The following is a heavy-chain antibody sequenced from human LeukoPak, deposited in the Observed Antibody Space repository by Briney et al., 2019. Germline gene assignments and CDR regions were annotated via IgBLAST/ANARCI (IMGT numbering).Heavy chain of an antibody. J-gene: IGHJ4*02. V-gene: IGHV3-30*18. D-gene: IGHD6-13*01. CDR1: GFTFSSYG. CDR3: AKEGAAAHLDY. Sequence: GRSLRLSCAASGFTFSSYGMHWVRQAPGKGLEWVAVISYDGSNKYYADSVKGRFTISRDNSKNTLYLQMNSLRAEDTAVYYCAKEGAAAHLDYWGQGTLVTVSS. CDR2: ISYDGSNK.